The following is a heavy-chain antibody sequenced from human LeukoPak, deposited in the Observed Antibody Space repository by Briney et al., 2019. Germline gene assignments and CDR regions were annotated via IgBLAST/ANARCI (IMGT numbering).Heavy chain of an antibody. J-gene: IGHJ4*02. CDR2: VGTSGHT. CDR1: GFTLSTYD. CDR3: VRSFYGDHPY. V-gene: IGHV3-13*01. D-gene: IGHD4-17*01. Sequence: GGSLRLSCAASGFTLSTYDMHWVRQGPGEGLEWVAAVGTSGHTFYPDSVKGQFTISRENARNFVYLQMNSLRAGDTAVYYCVRSFYGDHPYWGQGTLVTVSS.